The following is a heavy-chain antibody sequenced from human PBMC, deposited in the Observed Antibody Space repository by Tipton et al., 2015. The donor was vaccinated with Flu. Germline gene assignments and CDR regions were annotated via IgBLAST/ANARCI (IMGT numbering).Heavy chain of an antibody. CDR3: ARRDYSNYVSVPKNWFDS. D-gene: IGHD4-11*01. CDR1: GEALASDYC. CDR2: IHHSGTT. V-gene: IGHV4-38-2*01. J-gene: IGHJ5*01. Sequence: GEALASDYCWGWVRQPPGKGLDWIGNIHHSGTTYFNPSLRSRVSIIRDKSKNQFSLKLSFVAAADTAVYYCARRDYSNYVSVPKNWFDSWGQGILVTVSS.